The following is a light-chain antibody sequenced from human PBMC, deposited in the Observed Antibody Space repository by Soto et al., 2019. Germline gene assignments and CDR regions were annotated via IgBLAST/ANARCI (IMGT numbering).Light chain of an antibody. J-gene: IGKJ4*01. Sequence: DIQMTQSPSSLSASVGDSGTISCRASQGITTFVNWYQQKPGKTPRLLIYTSSNLYGGVPSRFSGSGSGTDFSLTINGLQPEDFGTYYCQQFYVVPLTFGGGTRV. CDR2: TSS. CDR3: QQFYVVPLT. CDR1: QGITTF. V-gene: IGKV1-39*01.